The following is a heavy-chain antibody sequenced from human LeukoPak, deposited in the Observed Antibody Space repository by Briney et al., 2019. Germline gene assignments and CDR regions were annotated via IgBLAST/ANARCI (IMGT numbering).Heavy chain of an antibody. J-gene: IGHJ4*02. Sequence: SETLSLTCTVSGGSISSYYWSWIRQPPGKGLEWIGYIYYSESTNYNPSLKSRVTISVDTSKNQFSLKLSSVTAADTAVYYCARGAGAGYNLQPFDYWGQGTLVTVSS. CDR3: ARGAGAGYNLQPFDY. V-gene: IGHV4-59*08. CDR2: IYYSEST. CDR1: GGSISSYY. D-gene: IGHD5-24*01.